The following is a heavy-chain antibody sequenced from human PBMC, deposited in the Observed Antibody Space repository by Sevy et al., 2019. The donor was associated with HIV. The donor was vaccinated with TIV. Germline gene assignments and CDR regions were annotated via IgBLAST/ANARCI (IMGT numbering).Heavy chain of an antibody. J-gene: IGHJ4*02. CDR2: IRGSGGST. Sequence: GGSLRLSCAASGFTFSSYAMSWVRQAPGKGLEWVSAIRGSGGSTYYADSVKGRFTISRDNSKNTLYLQMNSLRAEDTAVYYCAKDLTVVRGLFDYWGQGTLVTVSS. CDR1: GFTFSSYA. CDR3: AKDLTVVRGLFDY. D-gene: IGHD2-15*01. V-gene: IGHV3-23*01.